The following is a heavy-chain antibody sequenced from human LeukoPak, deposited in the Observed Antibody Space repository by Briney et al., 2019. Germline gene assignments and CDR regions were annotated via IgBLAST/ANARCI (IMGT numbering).Heavy chain of an antibody. Sequence: GSLRLSCAASGFTFSNYAMSWVRQTPRKGLEWVSTISGSGGGTYYADSVKGRFTISRDNSKNTPYLQMNSLRVEDTAEYYCARTDGYTSSWDYWGQGTLVTVSS. CDR2: ISGSGGGT. V-gene: IGHV3-23*01. CDR3: ARTDGYTSSWDY. CDR1: GFTFSNYA. D-gene: IGHD6-13*01. J-gene: IGHJ4*02.